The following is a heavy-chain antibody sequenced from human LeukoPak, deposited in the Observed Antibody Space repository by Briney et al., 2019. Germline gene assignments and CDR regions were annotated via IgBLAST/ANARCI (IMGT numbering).Heavy chain of an antibody. V-gene: IGHV4-34*01. CDR3: ARGLRGYCSSTSCKGGFDP. J-gene: IGHJ5*02. D-gene: IGHD2-2*01. CDR2: INHSGST. CDR1: GGSFSGYY. Sequence: SETLSLTCAVYGGSFSGYYWSWIRQPPGKGLEWIGEINHSGSTNYNPSLKSRVTISVDTSKNQFSLKLSSATAADTAVYYCARGLRGYCSSTSCKGGFDPWGQGTLVTVSS.